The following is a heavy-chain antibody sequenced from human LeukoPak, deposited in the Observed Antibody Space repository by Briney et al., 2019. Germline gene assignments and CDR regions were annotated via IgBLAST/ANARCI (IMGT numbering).Heavy chain of an antibody. CDR1: GYSFTSYW. CDR2: IYPGDSDT. D-gene: IGHD4-17*01. J-gene: IGHJ6*03. V-gene: IGHV5-51*01. CDR3: ARLTVTRGDYYYYYMDV. Sequence: GESLKISCKGSGYSFTSYWIGWVRQMPGKGLEWLGIIYPGDSDTRYSPSFQGQVTISADKSISTAYLQWSSLKASDTAMYYCARLTVTRGDYYYYYMDVWGKGTTVTVSS.